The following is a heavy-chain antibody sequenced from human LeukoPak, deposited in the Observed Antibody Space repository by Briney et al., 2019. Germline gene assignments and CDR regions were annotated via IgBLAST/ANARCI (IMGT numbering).Heavy chain of an antibody. CDR1: GRSLSSSSYY. J-gene: IGHJ6*03. V-gene: IGHV4-39*01. CDR2: IYYSGST. Sequence: SDTLSLICTFSGRSLSSSSYYWGWVRQPPGKGLEWIGRIYYSGSTYYNPSLKSRVTISVDTSKNQFSLKLRSVTAADKAVYYCARQDGDYVYYYMDVWGKGNAVSISS. D-gene: IGHD4-17*01. CDR3: ARQDGDYVYYYMDV.